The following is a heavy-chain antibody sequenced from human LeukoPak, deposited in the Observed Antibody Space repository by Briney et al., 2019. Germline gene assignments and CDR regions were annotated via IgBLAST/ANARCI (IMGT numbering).Heavy chain of an antibody. CDR3: AKDTEGYYGSGSYQDY. D-gene: IGHD3-10*01. Sequence: PGRSLRLSCAASGFTFDDYAMHWVRQAPGKGLEWVAGISWNGGRIGYADSVKGRFTISRDNAKNSLYLQMNSLRAEDTALYYCAKDTEGYYGSGSYQDYWRQGTLVTVSS. CDR2: ISWNGGRI. J-gene: IGHJ4*02. V-gene: IGHV3-9*01. CDR1: GFTFDDYA.